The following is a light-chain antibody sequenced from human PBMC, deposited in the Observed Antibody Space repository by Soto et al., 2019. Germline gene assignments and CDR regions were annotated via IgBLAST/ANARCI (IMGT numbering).Light chain of an antibody. CDR3: QPYNNWPLT. CDR2: YAS. V-gene: IGKV3D-15*01. J-gene: IGKJ4*01. CDR1: HSVRTN. Sequence: MMSVSPDTVSVTDGETVSLSCGASHSVRTNLAWYQQRPGQAPRLLIHYASTRASDIPARFSGSRSGPEFTLTINSLQSEDFAIYYCQPYNNWPLTVGGGTKVDIK.